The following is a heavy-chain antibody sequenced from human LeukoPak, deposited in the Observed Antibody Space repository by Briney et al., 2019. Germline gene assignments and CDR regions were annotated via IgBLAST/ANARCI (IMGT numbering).Heavy chain of an antibody. J-gene: IGHJ4*02. CDR2: MFADGDTA. V-gene: IGHV1-46*01. CDR3: ARETPGAYSFDY. D-gene: IGHD4-23*01. Sequence: ATVRLSCKSSGYTFTNYYVHWLRQAPGPGLEWVCKMFADGDTASNAQSFQGRVTMTRDTSASTVYMELSSLRSEDTAMYYCARETPGAYSFDYWGQGALVTVSS. CDR1: GYTFTNYY.